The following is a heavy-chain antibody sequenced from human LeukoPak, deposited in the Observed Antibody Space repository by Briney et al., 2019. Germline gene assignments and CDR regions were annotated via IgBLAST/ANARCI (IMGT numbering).Heavy chain of an antibody. CDR1: GASMSSGSYC. CDR3: ARYQDYYYYYMDV. V-gene: IGHV4-61*09. CDR2: IHTSGST. J-gene: IGHJ6*03. Sequence: SETLSLTCTVSGASMSSGSYCWSWIRQPAGKGLEWIGHIHTSGSTNYNPSLKSRVTISVDTSKNQFSLKLSSVTAADTAVYYCARYQDYYYYYMDVWGKGTTVTVSS.